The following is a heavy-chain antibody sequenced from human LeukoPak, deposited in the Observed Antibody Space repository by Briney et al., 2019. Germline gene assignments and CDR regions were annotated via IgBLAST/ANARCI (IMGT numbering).Heavy chain of an antibody. D-gene: IGHD1-14*01. V-gene: IGHV3-23*01. J-gene: IGHJ4*02. CDR2: ISGAGGST. CDR1: GFTFSSYA. CDR3: ARSGGFDY. Sequence: GGSLRLSCAASGFTFSSYAMSWVRQAPGKGLGWVSGISGAGGSTYYADSVKGRFTISRDNPKDTLYLQMNSLRDEDTAVYYCARSGGFDYRGQGTLVTVSS.